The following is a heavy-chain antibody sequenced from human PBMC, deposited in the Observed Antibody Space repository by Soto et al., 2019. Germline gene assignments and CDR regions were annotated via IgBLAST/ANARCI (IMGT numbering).Heavy chain of an antibody. CDR3: ARGDSTDCSNGVCSFFYNHDMDV. D-gene: IGHD2-8*01. V-gene: IGHV1-2*04. Sequence: ASVKVSCKASGYSFTDYHRHWVRQATGQGLEWLGRINPKSGGTSTAQKFQGWVTMTTDTSISTASMELTRLTADDTAIYYCARGDSTDCSNGVCSFFYNHDMDVWGQGTTVTVSS. CDR2: INPKSGGT. CDR1: GYSFTDYH. J-gene: IGHJ6*02.